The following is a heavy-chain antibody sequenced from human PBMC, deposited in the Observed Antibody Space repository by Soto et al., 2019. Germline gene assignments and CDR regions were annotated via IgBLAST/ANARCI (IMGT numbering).Heavy chain of an antibody. CDR1: GSSVTSNY. J-gene: IGHJ4*02. CDR2: VYYSGST. V-gene: IGHV4-59*02. Sequence: SVSLTLPCAVTGSSVTSNYWSWMRQPPGKGLECMGYVYYSGSTNYNPSLKSRVTISVDTSKNQISLRLKSVTAADTAVYYCARAETSGLHYFDYCGQGRLVTVS. D-gene: IGHD2-8*02. CDR3: ARAETSGLHYFDY.